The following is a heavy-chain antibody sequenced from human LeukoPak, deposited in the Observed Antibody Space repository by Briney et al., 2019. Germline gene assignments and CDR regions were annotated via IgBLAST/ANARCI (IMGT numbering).Heavy chain of an antibody. CDR3: ARVEQETVDPDFDY. Sequence: GGSLRLSCAASGFTFDDYGMSWVRHAPGKGLEWVSGINWNGGSTGYADSVKGRFTISRDNAKNSLYLQMNSLRAEDTALYYCARVEQETVDPDFDYWGQGTLVTVSS. D-gene: IGHD4-11*01. V-gene: IGHV3-20*04. CDR1: GFTFDDYG. J-gene: IGHJ4*02. CDR2: INWNGGST.